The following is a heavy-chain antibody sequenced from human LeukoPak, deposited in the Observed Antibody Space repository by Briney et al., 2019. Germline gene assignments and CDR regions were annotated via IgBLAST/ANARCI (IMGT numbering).Heavy chain of an antibody. CDR1: GFTFTSSA. D-gene: IGHD3-10*01. CDR3: AADSLLWFGEQN. Sequence: GASVKVSCKASGFTFTSSAVQWVRQACGQRLEWIGWIVVGSGNTNYAQKFQERVTITRDMSTSTAYMELSSLRSEDTAVYYCAADSLLWFGEQNWGQGTLVTVSS. CDR2: IVVGSGNT. J-gene: IGHJ4*02. V-gene: IGHV1-58*01.